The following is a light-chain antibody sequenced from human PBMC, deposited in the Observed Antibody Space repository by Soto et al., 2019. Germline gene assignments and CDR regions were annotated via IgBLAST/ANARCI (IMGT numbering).Light chain of an antibody. CDR2: GAS. J-gene: IGKJ1*01. V-gene: IGKV3-15*01. CDR1: QSVSSN. CDR3: QQYNNWRWT. Sequence: EIVMTQSPATLSVSPGERATLSCRASQSVSSNLAWYQQKPGQPPRLLIFGASTRATGIPARFSGSGSGTEFTLTISSLQSEDFAVYYCQQYNNWRWTFGQGTKVEIK.